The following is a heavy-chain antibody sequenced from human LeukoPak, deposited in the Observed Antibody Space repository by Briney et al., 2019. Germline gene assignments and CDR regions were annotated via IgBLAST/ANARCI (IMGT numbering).Heavy chain of an antibody. D-gene: IGHD3-10*01. CDR2: ISSSGSTK. Sequence: GGSLRLSCAASGFSFSDYYMSWIRQAPGKGLEWVSYISSSGSTKDYADSVKGRCTISRDNAKNSLYLQMNSLRAEDTAVYYCARVLGSYAVDFWGQGTLVTVSS. CDR3: ARVLGSYAVDF. CDR1: GFSFSDYY. V-gene: IGHV3-11*01. J-gene: IGHJ4*02.